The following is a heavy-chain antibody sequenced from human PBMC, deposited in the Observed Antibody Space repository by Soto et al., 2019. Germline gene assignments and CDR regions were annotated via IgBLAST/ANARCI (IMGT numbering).Heavy chain of an antibody. J-gene: IGHJ5*02. Sequence: GASVKVSCKASGGTFSSYAISWVRQAPGQGLEWMGGIIPIFGTANYAQKFQGRVTITADKSTSTAYMELSSLRSEDTAVYYCARVSYYDSSGYYFIPWGQGTLVTVSS. CDR3: ARVSYYDSSGYYFIP. CDR1: GGTFSSYA. CDR2: IIPIFGTA. D-gene: IGHD3-22*01. V-gene: IGHV1-69*06.